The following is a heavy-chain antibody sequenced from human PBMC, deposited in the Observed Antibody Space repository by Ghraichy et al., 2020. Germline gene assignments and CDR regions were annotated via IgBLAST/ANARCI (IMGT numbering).Heavy chain of an antibody. J-gene: IGHJ4*02. V-gene: IGHV3-74*01. CDR2: INTDGSIT. CDR1: GFTFSSYW. D-gene: IGHD6-13*01. Sequence: GESLRLPCAASGFTFSSYWMHWVRQAPGKGLVWVSRINTDGSITNYADSVKGRFTISRDNAKNTLYLQMNSLTAEDTAVYYCAREDHSSSWYLAVDFDYWGQGTLVTVSS. CDR3: AREDHSSSWYLAVDFDY.